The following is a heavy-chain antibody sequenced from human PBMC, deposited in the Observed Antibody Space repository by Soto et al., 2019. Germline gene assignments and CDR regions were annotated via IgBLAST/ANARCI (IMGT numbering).Heavy chain of an antibody. CDR3: ARPVPAAGYGMDV. CDR2: IYYSGST. V-gene: IGHV4-30-4*02. Sequence: PSDTLSLTCTVSGGSISSGGYYWSWIRQPPGKGLEWIGYIYYSGSTYYNPSLKSRVTISVDTSKNQFSLKLSSVTAADTAVYYCARPVPAAGYGMDVWGQGTTVTVSS. D-gene: IGHD2-2*01. J-gene: IGHJ6*02. CDR1: GGSISSGGYY.